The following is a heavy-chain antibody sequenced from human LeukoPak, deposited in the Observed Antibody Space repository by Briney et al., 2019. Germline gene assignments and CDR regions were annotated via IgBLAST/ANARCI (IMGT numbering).Heavy chain of an antibody. CDR3: ARRGDPFDY. D-gene: IGHD2-21*02. V-gene: IGHV1-8*02. CDR2: MNPNSGNT. J-gene: IGHJ4*02. CDR1: GYTFTSYG. Sequence: ASVKVSCKASGYTFTSYGISWVRQAPGQGLEWMGWMNPNSGNTGYAQKFQGRVTMTRNTSISTAYMELSSLRSEDTAVYYCARRGDPFDYWGQGTLVTVSS.